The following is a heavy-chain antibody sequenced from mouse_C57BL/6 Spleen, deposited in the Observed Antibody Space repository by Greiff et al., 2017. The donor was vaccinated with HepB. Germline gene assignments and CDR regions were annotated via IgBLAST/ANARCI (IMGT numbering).Heavy chain of an antibody. D-gene: IGHD1-1*01. CDR3: ASITTGAMDY. J-gene: IGHJ4*01. V-gene: IGHV1-81*01. CDR2: IYPRSGNT. CDR1: GYTFTSYG. Sequence: VKLMESGAELARPGASVKLSCKASGYTFTSYGISWVKQRTGQGLEWIGEIYPRSGNTYYNEKFKGKATLTADKSSSTAYMELRSLTSEDSAVYFCASITTGAMDYWGQGTSVTVSS.